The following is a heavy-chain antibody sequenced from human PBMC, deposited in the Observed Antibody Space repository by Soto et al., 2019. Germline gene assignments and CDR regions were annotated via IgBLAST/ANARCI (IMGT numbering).Heavy chain of an antibody. J-gene: IGHJ4*02. D-gene: IGHD6-13*01. CDR1: GFTFSSYW. Sequence: GRSLRLSCAASGFTFSSYWMHWVRQAPGKGLVWVSRINSDGSSTSYADSVKGRFTISRDNAKTTLYRQMNSLRAEDTAMFYCAGCRYSSSGGYWGQGTLVTVSS. CDR3: AGCRYSSSGGY. CDR2: INSDGSST. V-gene: IGHV3-74*01.